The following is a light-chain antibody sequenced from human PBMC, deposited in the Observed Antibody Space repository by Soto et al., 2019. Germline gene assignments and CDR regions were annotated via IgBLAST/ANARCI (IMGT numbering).Light chain of an antibody. Sequence: DIQMTQSPSTLSASIGDRVTITCRASQSITTFLAWYQQKPGKAPQILIYDASKLEPGVPSRLSGGGSGTEFTLTISSLQPDDFATYYCQQYSTYPLTFGGGTRWISN. V-gene: IGKV1-5*01. CDR1: QSITTF. J-gene: IGKJ4*01. CDR3: QQYSTYPLT. CDR2: DAS.